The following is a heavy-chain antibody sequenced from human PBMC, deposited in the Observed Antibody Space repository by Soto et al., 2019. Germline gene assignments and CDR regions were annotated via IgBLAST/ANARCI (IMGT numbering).Heavy chain of an antibody. CDR1: GFSLSTSGVG. CDR2: IYWDDDK. CDR3: AHRGDGYCSGGSCYPAKNNWFDP. J-gene: IGHJ5*02. D-gene: IGHD2-15*01. Sequence: SGPTLVNPTQTLTLTCTFSGFSLSTSGVGVGWIRQPPGKALEWLALIYWDDDKRYSPSLKSRLTITKDTSKNQVVLTMTNMDPVDTATYYCAHRGDGYCSGGSCYPAKNNWFDPWRQ. V-gene: IGHV2-5*02.